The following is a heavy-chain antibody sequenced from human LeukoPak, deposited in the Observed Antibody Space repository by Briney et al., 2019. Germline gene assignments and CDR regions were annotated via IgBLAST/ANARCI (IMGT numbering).Heavy chain of an antibody. D-gene: IGHD2-15*01. CDR1: GGSLIEYS. J-gene: IGHJ6*03. CDR3: ATTRVGGFYSNMEE. Sequence: SETLSHTCSLSGGSLIEYSWTWIRQSPGKGLEWIGYMFYGGSPTYSPSLKRRVTISVDTAKNQFSLKLTSVTSADTALYYCATTRVGGFYSNMEEWGKGIAVTVSS. V-gene: IGHV4-59*01. CDR2: MFYGGSP.